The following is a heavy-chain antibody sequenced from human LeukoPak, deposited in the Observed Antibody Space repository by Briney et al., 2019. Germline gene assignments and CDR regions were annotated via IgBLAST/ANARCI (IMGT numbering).Heavy chain of an antibody. Sequence: GGSLRHSCVASGFTFDDYGMSWVRQVPGKGLEWVSGIVRNGGGTGYADSVKGRFTISRDNAENSLYLQMNSLRADDTALYYCLRGFRGGPFDYWGQGTLVTVSS. CDR2: IVRNGGGT. CDR1: GFTFDDYG. V-gene: IGHV3-20*04. D-gene: IGHD3-10*01. J-gene: IGHJ4*02. CDR3: LRGFRGGPFDY.